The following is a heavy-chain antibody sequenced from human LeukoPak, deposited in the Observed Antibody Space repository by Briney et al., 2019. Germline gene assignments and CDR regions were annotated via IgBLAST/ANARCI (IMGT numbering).Heavy chain of an antibody. J-gene: IGHJ4*02. CDR3: VRSLPADY. CDR2: IYYSGST. V-gene: IGHV4-39*07. Sequence: SETLSLTCTVSGGSISSSSYYWGWIRQPPGKGLEWIGSIYYSGSTNYSPSLKSRVTISVDKSKNQFSLRLNSVTAADTAVYYCVRSLPADYWGQGTLVTVSS. CDR1: GGSISSSSYY.